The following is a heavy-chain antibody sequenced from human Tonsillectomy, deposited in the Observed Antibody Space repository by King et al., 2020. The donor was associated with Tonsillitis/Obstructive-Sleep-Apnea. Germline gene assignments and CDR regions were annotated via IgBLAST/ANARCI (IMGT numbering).Heavy chain of an antibody. V-gene: IGHV2-5*02. D-gene: IGHD5-12*01. CDR2: IYWDDDK. CDR1: GFSLSTSGVG. J-gene: IGHJ3*02. CDR3: AHGTYSASDSHAFDI. Sequence: TLKESGPTLVKPTQTLTLTCTFSGFSLSTSGVGVGWIRQPPGKALEWLALIYWDDDKRHSPSLKSRLNITKEPSKNHVVLPMTNMDPVDTATYFCAHGTYSASDSHAFDIWGQGTMVTVSS.